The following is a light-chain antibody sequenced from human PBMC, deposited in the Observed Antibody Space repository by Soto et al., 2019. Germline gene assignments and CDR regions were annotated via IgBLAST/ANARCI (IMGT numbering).Light chain of an antibody. CDR2: EGT. CDR1: SSDAGTYNL. J-gene: IGLJ3*02. CDR3: CSYAGSSTFEV. Sequence: QSALTQPASVSGSPGESITISCTGISSDAGTYNLVSWYQQHPGKAPKIMIYEGTKRPSGVSNSVSGSIFGNTASLTISGLQAEDEADYYCCSYAGSSTFEVFGGGTKLTVL. V-gene: IGLV2-23*03.